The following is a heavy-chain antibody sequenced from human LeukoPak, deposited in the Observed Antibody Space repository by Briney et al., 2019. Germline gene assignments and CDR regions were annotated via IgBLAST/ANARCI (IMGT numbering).Heavy chain of an antibody. J-gene: IGHJ4*02. CDR2: ISAYNGNT. Sequence: GASVKVSCKASGYTFTSYGISWVRQAPGQGLEWMGWISAYNGNTNYAQKLQGRVTMTTDTSTSTAYMELRSLRSDDTAVYYCARVGLNYYDSSGFKHYFDYWGQGTLVTASS. CDR1: GYTFTSYG. CDR3: ARVGLNYYDSSGFKHYFDY. D-gene: IGHD3-22*01. V-gene: IGHV1-18*01.